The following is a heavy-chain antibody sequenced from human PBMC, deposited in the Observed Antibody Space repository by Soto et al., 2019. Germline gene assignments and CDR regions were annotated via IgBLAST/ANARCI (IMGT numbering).Heavy chain of an antibody. Sequence: QVQLVQSGAEVKKPGSSVKVSCKASGGTFSSYAISWVRQAPGQGLEWMGGIIPIFGTSNYAQEFQGRVTITADESTSTAYMELSSPRSEDTAVYYCASPSTAYNYYYGMDVWGQGTTVTVSS. CDR3: ASPSTAYNYYYGMDV. J-gene: IGHJ6*02. CDR1: GGTFSSYA. CDR2: IIPIFGTS. V-gene: IGHV1-69*12. D-gene: IGHD2-2*01.